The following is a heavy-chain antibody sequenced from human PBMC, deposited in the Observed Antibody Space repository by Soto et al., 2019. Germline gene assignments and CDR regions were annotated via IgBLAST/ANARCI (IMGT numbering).Heavy chain of an antibody. CDR3: ASKRLTAAGGSFPVFY. Sequence: QVQLVQSGAEVTKPGALVKVSCRASGYTFTDYAINWVRQAPGQGPEWMGWISTNNGNTDYAQKFQGRVALTTDKSTSTATREQKSLESGDTAIYYLASKRLTAAGGSFPVFYWIQGTLVNVSS. CDR2: ISTNNGNT. J-gene: IGHJ4*02. V-gene: IGHV1-18*04. D-gene: IGHD6-13*01. CDR1: GYTFTDYA.